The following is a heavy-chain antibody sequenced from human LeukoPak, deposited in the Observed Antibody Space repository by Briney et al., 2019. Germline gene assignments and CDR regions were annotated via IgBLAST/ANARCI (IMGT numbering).Heavy chain of an antibody. D-gene: IGHD6-19*01. Sequence: GGSLRLSCAASGFTFNNYAMSWVRQAPGKGLEWVSVISGRGGSTYYVDSVKGRFTISRDNSKNTLYLQMNSLRAEDTAVYYCAKDYLAVAGIAWGGYWGQGTLVTVSS. CDR1: GFTFNNYA. CDR3: AKDYLAVAGIAWGGY. CDR2: ISGRGGST. V-gene: IGHV3-23*01. J-gene: IGHJ4*02.